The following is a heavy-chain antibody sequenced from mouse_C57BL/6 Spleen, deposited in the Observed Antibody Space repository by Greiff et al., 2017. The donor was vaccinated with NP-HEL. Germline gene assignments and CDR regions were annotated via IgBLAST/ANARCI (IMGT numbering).Heavy chain of an antibody. CDR1: GYSITSGYY. Sequence: EVKLVESGPGLVKPSQSLSLTCSVTGYSITSGYYWNWIRQFPGNKLEWMGYISYDGSNNYNPSLKNRISITRDTSKNQFFLKLNSVTTEDTATYYCAREGIFITTVVDYAMDYWGQGTSVTVSS. CDR2: ISYDGSN. V-gene: IGHV3-6*01. D-gene: IGHD1-1*01. J-gene: IGHJ4*01. CDR3: AREGIFITTVVDYAMDY.